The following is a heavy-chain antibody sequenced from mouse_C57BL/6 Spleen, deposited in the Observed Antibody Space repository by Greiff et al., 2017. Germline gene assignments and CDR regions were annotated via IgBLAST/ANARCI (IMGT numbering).Heavy chain of an antibody. V-gene: IGHV12-3*01. J-gene: IGHJ1*03. D-gene: IGHD3-2*02. Sequence: VQLQQSGPGLVKPSQSLFLTCSITGFPITSGYYWIWIRQSPGKPLEWMGYITPSGDTFYNPSLHSPISITRETSKNQFFLQLHSVTSEDTAMYYCAGDSSGYWYFDVWGTGTTVTVSS. CDR3: AGDSSGYWYFDV. CDR2: ITPSGDT. CDR1: GFPITSGYY.